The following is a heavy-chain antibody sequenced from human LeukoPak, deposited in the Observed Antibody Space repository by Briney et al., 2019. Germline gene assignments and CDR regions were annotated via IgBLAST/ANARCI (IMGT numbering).Heavy chain of an antibody. J-gene: IGHJ6*03. CDR1: GGSFSGYY. Sequence: SETLSLTCAVYGGSFSGYYWSWIRQPPGKGLEWIGEINHSGSTNYNPSLKSRVTISVDTSKNQFSLKLSSVTAADTAVYYCARGEAANPRRSYYYYYMDVWGEGTTVTVSS. D-gene: IGHD1-14*01. CDR2: INHSGST. V-gene: IGHV4-34*01. CDR3: ARGEAANPRRSYYYYYMDV.